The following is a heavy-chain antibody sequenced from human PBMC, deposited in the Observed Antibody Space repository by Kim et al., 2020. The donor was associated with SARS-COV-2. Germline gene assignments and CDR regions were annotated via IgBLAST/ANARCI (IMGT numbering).Heavy chain of an antibody. CDR2: ISSDGSEI. CDR3: AREERNCIDGECCDVFDI. Sequence: GGSLRLSCAASGFTFSTYSVNWVRQAPGKGLEWVSFISSDGSEIYYADSVKGRFTISRDNAKNSVSLQMNSLRDEDTAVYYCAREERNCIDGECCDVFDIWGQGTMVAVSS. V-gene: IGHV3-21*06. D-gene: IGHD2-8*01. CDR1: GFTFSTYS. J-gene: IGHJ3*02.